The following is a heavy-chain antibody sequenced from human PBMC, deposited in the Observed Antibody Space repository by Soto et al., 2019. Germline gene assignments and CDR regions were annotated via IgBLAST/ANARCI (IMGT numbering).Heavy chain of an antibody. D-gene: IGHD6-13*01. CDR1: GGTFSSYA. CDR3: ARGRPGIAAAGTGYYGMDV. Sequence: SVKVPCKASGGTFSSYAISWVRQAPGQGLEWMGGIIPIFGTANYAQKFQGRVTITADESTSTAYMELSSLRSEDTAVYYCARGRPGIAAAGTGYYGMDVWGQGTTVTVSS. CDR2: IIPIFGTA. V-gene: IGHV1-69*13. J-gene: IGHJ6*02.